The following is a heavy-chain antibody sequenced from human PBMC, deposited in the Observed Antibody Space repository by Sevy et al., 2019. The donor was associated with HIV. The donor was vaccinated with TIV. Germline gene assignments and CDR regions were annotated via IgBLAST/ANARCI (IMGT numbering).Heavy chain of an antibody. V-gene: IGHV3-9*01. CDR1: GFTFDDYA. CDR2: ISWNSGSI. J-gene: IGHJ3*02. D-gene: IGHD3-10*01. Sequence: GGSLRLSCAASGFTFDDYAMHWVRQAPGKGLEWVSGISWNSGSIGYADSVKGRFTISRDNAKNSLYLQMNSLRAEDTALYYCATDREATMVRGVNTLDALDIRGQGTMVTVSS. CDR3: ATDREATMVRGVNTLDALDI.